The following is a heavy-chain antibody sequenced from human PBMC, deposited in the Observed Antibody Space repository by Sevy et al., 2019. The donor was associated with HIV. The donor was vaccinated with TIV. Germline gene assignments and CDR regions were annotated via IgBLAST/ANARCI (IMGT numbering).Heavy chain of an antibody. Sequence: SETLSLTYTVSGGSVSSYYWSWIRQPPGKGLECIGYIYYSGSTDYNPSLQSRVTTSLDTSKNQFSLKLTSVTAADTAVYYCARAVITMVRGILPYFDYWGQGTLVTVSS. CDR2: IYYSGST. CDR1: GGSVSSYY. D-gene: IGHD3-10*01. J-gene: IGHJ4*02. V-gene: IGHV4-59*02. CDR3: ARAVITMVRGILPYFDY.